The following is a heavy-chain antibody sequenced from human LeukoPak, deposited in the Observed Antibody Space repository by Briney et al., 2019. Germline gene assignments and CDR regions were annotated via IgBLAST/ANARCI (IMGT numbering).Heavy chain of an antibody. Sequence: GGSLRLSCAASGFTFSSYAMSWVRQAPGKGLEWVSSISSSSSYIYYADSVKGRFTISRDNAKNSLYLQMNSLRAEDTAVYYCARGWARYSCDVWGQGTTVTVSS. CDR1: GFTFSSYA. D-gene: IGHD3-9*01. V-gene: IGHV3-21*01. J-gene: IGHJ6*02. CDR3: ARGWARYSCDV. CDR2: ISSSSSYI.